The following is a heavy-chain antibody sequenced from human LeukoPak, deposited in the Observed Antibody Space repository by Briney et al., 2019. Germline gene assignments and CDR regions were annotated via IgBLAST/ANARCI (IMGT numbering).Heavy chain of an antibody. CDR1: GFTFSAYG. D-gene: IGHD6-13*01. V-gene: IGHV3-30*02. CDR2: IRYDGSNK. J-gene: IGHJ5*02. Sequence: GGSLRLSCAASGFTFSAYGMHWVRQAPGKGLEWVAFIRYDGSNKYYADSVKGRFTISRDNSKNTLYLQMNSLRAEDTAVYYCAKVAAAAGTVWFDPWGQGTLVTVSS. CDR3: AKVAAAAGTVWFDP.